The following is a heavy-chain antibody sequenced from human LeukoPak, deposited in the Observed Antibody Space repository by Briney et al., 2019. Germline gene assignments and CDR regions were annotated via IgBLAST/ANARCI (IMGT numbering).Heavy chain of an antibody. CDR2: INTNTGNP. D-gene: IGHD3-9*01. Sequence: ASVKVSCKASGYTFTSYAMNWVRQAPGQGLEWMGWINTNTGNPTYAQGFTGRFVFSLDTSVSTAYLQISSLKAEDTAVYYCARGRVLRYFDWLPHDYWGQGTLVTVSS. CDR1: GYTFTSYA. J-gene: IGHJ4*02. CDR3: ARGRVLRYFDWLPHDY. V-gene: IGHV7-4-1*02.